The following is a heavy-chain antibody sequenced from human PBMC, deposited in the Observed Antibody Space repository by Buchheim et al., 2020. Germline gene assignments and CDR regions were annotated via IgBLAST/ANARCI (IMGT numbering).Heavy chain of an antibody. Sequence: QVHLVQSGTEVRKPGSSVKVSCKASGGSFNAYAISWVRQAPGQGLEWMGGIIPRVGTPNYSEKFQGRVSITADESTTTAYMELSGLRSEDTAVYYCESTSEYYGSGSYYNPFRSWGQGTL. V-gene: IGHV1-69*01. J-gene: IGHJ5*02. CDR3: ESTSEYYGSGSYYNPFRS. CDR1: GGSFNAYA. CDR2: IIPRVGTP. D-gene: IGHD3-10*01.